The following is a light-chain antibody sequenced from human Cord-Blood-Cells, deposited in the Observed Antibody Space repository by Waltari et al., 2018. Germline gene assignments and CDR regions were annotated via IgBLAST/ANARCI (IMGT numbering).Light chain of an antibody. CDR1: QGISSY. J-gene: IGKJ4*01. CDR3: QQYYSYPLLLT. CDR2: AAS. V-gene: IGKV1-8*01. Sequence: AIRMTQSPSSLSASTGDRVTITCRASQGISSYLAWYQQKPGKAPKPLIYAASTLQSGVPSRFSGSGSGTDFTLTISCLQSEDFATYYCQQYYSYPLLLTFGGGTKVEIK.